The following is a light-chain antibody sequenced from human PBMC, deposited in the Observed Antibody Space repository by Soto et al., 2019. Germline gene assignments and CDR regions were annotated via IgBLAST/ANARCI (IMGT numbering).Light chain of an antibody. CDR2: EVT. Sequence: QSVLTQPPSASGSPGQSVTISCTGTSSDVGGYNYVSWYQQHPGKAPKLTIYEVTKRPSGVPDRFSGSKSGNTASLTVSGLQAEDEADYYCSSNAGSNNLVFGTGTKLTVL. CDR1: SSDVGGYNY. J-gene: IGLJ1*01. CDR3: SSNAGSNNLV. V-gene: IGLV2-8*01.